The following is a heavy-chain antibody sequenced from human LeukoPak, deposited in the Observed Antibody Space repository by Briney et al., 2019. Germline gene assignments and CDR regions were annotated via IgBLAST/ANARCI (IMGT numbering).Heavy chain of an antibody. CDR1: GSSFTNYW. Sequence: GESLKISFKASGSSFTNYWIAWVRQKPGKGLEWMGIMHPGESEVNYSPSFEGQVTISADTSISTAYLEWYSLEASDSAIYYCAKTIASLGSGARYFDPWGQGTMITVSS. J-gene: IGHJ5*02. CDR3: AKTIASLGSGARYFDP. CDR2: MHPGESEV. D-gene: IGHD5/OR15-5a*01. V-gene: IGHV5-51*01.